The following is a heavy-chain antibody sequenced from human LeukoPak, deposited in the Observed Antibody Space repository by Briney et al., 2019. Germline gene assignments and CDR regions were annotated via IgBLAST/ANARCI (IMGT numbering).Heavy chain of an antibody. CDR2: IKQSGSEK. CDR1: GFMFSSYW. D-gene: IGHD4-17*01. Sequence: GGSLRLSCAASGFMFSSYWMSWVRQAPGKGLEWVANIKQSGSEKYYVDSVKGRYTISRDNAKNSLYLQMNSLRAEDTAVYFCARDSADYGDYYFDYWAREPWSPSPQ. V-gene: IGHV3-7*03. J-gene: IGHJ4*02. CDR3: ARDSADYGDYYFDY.